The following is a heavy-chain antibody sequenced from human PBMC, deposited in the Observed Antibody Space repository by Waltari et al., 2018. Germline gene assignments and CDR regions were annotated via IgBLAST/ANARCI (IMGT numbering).Heavy chain of an antibody. J-gene: IGHJ4*02. CDR3: ATDWGYCSDDSCYVGERGDY. Sequence: VQLIQSGAEVKKPGASVRLSCKVSGYSLTELSIHWGRQPPGKGLEWMGGFAPDRTDTPSAQRFQGRVTSTEDTSTDPAYMELRSLTSADTAVFYCATDWGYCSDDSCYVGERGDYWGQGTLVTVSS. V-gene: IGHV1-24*01. CDR1: GYSLTELS. D-gene: IGHD2-15*01. CDR2: FAPDRTDT.